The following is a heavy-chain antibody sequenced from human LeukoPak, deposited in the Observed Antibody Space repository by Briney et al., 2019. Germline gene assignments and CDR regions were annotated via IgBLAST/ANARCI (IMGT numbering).Heavy chain of an antibody. CDR3: ARFGAYCSSTSCSLLGAFDI. D-gene: IGHD2-2*01. CDR2: INHSGST. V-gene: IGHV4-34*01. J-gene: IGHJ3*02. Sequence: PSETLSLTCAVYGGSFSGYYWSWIRQPPGKGLEWIGEINHSGSTNYNPSLKSRVTISVDTSKNQFSLKLSSVTAADTAVYYCARFGAYCSSTSCSLLGAFDIWGQGTMVTVSS. CDR1: GGSFSGYY.